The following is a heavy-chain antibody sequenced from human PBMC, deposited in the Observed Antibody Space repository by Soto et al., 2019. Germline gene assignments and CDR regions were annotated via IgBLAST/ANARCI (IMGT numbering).Heavy chain of an antibody. D-gene: IGHD3-22*01. V-gene: IGHV5-51*01. J-gene: IGHJ4*02. Sequence: GESLKISCKGSGYSFTSWIGWVRQLPGKGLEWMGIVNPADSDFRYSPSFQGQVTISADKSISTTYLQWSSLKASDTAMYYCVRPDSSGYYVNWGQGTLVTVSS. CDR3: VRPDSSGYYVN. CDR1: GYSFTSW. CDR2: VNPADSDF.